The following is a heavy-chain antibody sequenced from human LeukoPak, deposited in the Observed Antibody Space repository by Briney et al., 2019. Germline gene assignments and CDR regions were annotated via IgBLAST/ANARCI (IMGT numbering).Heavy chain of an antibody. Sequence: PGGSLRLSCVASGFTFSSYAMSWVRQAPGKGLEWVSAIGDSGGSTYYADSVKGRFTISRDNSKNTLYVQMNSLRAEDTAVYYCAKDVELLSSAYYFDYWGQGTLVTVSS. D-gene: IGHD1-26*01. J-gene: IGHJ4*02. CDR3: AKDVELLSSAYYFDY. CDR2: IGDSGGST. CDR1: GFTFSSYA. V-gene: IGHV3-23*01.